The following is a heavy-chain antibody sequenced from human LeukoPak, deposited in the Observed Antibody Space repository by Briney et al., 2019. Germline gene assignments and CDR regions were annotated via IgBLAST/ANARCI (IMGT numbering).Heavy chain of an antibody. D-gene: IGHD2-21*02. Sequence: PGGSLRLSCAASGFTFSSYAMHWVRQAPGKGLEWVAVISYDGSNKYYADSVKGRFTISRDNSKNTLYLQMNSLRAEDTAVYYCARGGGNSMTPFDYWGQGTLVTVSS. CDR2: ISYDGSNK. CDR3: ARGGGNSMTPFDY. V-gene: IGHV3-30-3*01. J-gene: IGHJ4*02. CDR1: GFTFSSYA.